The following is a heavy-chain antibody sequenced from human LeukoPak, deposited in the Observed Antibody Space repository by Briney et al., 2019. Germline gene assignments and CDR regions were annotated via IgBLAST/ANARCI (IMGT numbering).Heavy chain of an antibody. CDR3: ARSKYQLLSEGDY. Sequence: SSETLSLTCTVSGYSISSGYYLGWIRQPPGKGLEWIESIYPSGSTYYNPSLKSRVTISLDTSQNQFSLRLSSVTAADTAVYYCARSKYQLLSEGDYWGQGTLVTVSS. V-gene: IGHV4-38-2*02. D-gene: IGHD2-2*01. CDR2: IYPSGST. J-gene: IGHJ4*02. CDR1: GYSISSGYY.